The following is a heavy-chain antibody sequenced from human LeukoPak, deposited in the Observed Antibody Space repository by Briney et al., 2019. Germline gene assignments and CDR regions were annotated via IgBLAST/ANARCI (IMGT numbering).Heavy chain of an antibody. D-gene: IGHD6-25*01. Sequence: ESGPTLVKPTQTLTLTCTFSGFSLTTGGVAVGWIRQPPGKALEWLALIYGNDDNRYSPSLKSRLTISKDTSKNQVVLTMTNMDPVDTSTYYCAHRVSSGFDYWGQGTLVTVSS. CDR1: GFSLTTGGVA. CDR2: IYGNDDN. J-gene: IGHJ4*02. CDR3: AHRVSSGFDY. V-gene: IGHV2-5*01.